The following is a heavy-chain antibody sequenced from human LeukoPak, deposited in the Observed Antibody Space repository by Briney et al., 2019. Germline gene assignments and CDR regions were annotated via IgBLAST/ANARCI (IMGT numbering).Heavy chain of an antibody. CDR2: INPSGGST. V-gene: IGHV1-46*01. J-gene: IGHJ4*02. D-gene: IGHD3-22*01. CDR1: GYTFTNYY. Sequence: ASVKVSCKASGYTFTNYYMHWVRQAPGQGLEWMGIINPSGGSTSYAQKFQGRVTMTRDTSTSTVYMELSSLRSEDTAVYYCARDYYDSSGYYYLPDYWGQGTLVTVSS. CDR3: ARDYYDSSGYYYLPDY.